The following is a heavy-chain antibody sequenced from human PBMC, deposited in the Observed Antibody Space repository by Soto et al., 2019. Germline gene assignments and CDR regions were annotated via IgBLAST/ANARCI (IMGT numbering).Heavy chain of an antibody. Sequence: QVQLVESGGGVVQPGRSLRLSCAASGFTFSSYGMHWVRQAPGKGLEWVAVISYDGSNKYYADSVKGRFTISRDNSKNTLYLQMNSLRAEDTAVYYCAKEEYIVLELGYYYYGMDVWGQGTTVTVSS. CDR2: ISYDGSNK. CDR1: GFTFSSYG. D-gene: IGHD2-2*01. V-gene: IGHV3-30*18. CDR3: AKEEYIVLELGYYYYGMDV. J-gene: IGHJ6*02.